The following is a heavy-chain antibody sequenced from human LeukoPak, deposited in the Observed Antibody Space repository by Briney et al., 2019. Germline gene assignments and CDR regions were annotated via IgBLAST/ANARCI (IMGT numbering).Heavy chain of an antibody. V-gene: IGHV4-34*01. D-gene: IGHD3-10*01. CDR1: GGSFSGYY. CDR2: INHSGST. CDR3: ARGNGPLTYYYGSGSSFYFDY. J-gene: IGHJ4*02. Sequence: SETLSLTCAVYGGSFSGYYWSWIRQPPGKGLGWIGEINHSGSTNYNPSLKSRVTISVDTSKNQFSLKLSSVTAADTAVYYCARGNGPLTYYYGSGSSFYFDYWGQGTLVTVSS.